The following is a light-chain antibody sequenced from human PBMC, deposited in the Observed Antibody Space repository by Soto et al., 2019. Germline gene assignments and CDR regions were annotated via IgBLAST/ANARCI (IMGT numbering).Light chain of an antibody. J-gene: IGLJ1*01. V-gene: IGLV2-14*03. CDR3: SSYTRTGALVV. CDR2: EVT. CDR1: NSDVGGYNY. Sequence: QSALTQPASVSGSPGQSITVSCTGSNSDVGGYNYVSWYQQHPGKAPKLMIYEVTNRPSGVSNRFSGSKSGSTASLTISGLQPEDEADYYCSSYTRTGALVVFGTGTKLTVL.